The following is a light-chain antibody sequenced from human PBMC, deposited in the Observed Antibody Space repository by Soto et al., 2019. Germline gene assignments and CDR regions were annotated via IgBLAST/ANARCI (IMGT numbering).Light chain of an antibody. J-gene: IGLJ1*01. V-gene: IGLV2-8*01. CDR3: TSYTCDDFTFV. Sequence: QSVLTQPPSASGSLGKSVTISCTGTSSDIGTYDYVSWYQQHPGRAPKLLIFEVSKRPLGVPDRFSGSKSGNTASLIVSGLQPDDEAEDHCTSYTCDDFTFVFGTGTKVTVL. CDR2: EVS. CDR1: SSDIGTYDY.